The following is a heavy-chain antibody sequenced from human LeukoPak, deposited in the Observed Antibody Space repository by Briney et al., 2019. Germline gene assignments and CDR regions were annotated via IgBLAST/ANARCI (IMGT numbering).Heavy chain of an antibody. CDR2: ISSSSSYI. CDR3: ARDGDSSSLDYYYYMDV. CDR1: GFTFSSYS. J-gene: IGHJ6*03. D-gene: IGHD6-6*01. V-gene: IGHV3-21*01. Sequence: PGGSLRLSCAASGFTFSSYSMNWVRQAPGKGLEWVSSISSSSSYIYYADSVKGRFTISRDNAKNSLYLQMNSLRAEDTAVYYCARDGDSSSLDYYYYMDVWGKGTTVTVSS.